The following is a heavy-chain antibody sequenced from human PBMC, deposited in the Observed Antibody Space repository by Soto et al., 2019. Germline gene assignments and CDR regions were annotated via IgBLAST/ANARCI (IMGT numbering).Heavy chain of an antibody. D-gene: IGHD3-10*01. CDR1: GFTFSNYT. Sequence: PGGSLRLSCAASGFTFSNYTMHWVHQAPGKGLEWVALISYDEIDKYFADAVKGRFTISRDNSKNTLYLQMDSLRAEDTAVYYCAGRSGSSDYWGRGTLVTVS. CDR2: ISYDEIDK. V-gene: IGHV3-30*04. CDR3: AGRSGSSDY. J-gene: IGHJ4*02.